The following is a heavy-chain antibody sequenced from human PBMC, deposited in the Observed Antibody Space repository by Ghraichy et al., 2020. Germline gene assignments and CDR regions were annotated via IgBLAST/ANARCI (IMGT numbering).Heavy chain of an antibody. V-gene: IGHV1-3*04. D-gene: IGHD3-10*01. CDR2: ISTGNGNT. J-gene: IGHJ4*02. CDR1: GYTFTSYA. Sequence: ASVKVSCKTSGYTFTSYAIHWVRQAPGQRLEWMGWISTGNGNTKFSEKFQGRVTITRDTAASTAHMEVSSLRYEDTAVYYCAREPRYRGPYDYWGQGTQVTVSS. CDR3: AREPRYRGPYDY.